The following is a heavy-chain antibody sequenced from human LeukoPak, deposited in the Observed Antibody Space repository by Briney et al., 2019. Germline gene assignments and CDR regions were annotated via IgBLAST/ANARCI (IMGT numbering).Heavy chain of an antibody. CDR2: LYTSGST. D-gene: IGHD3-10*01. CDR3: ARVSSPIWFGELFLNSYYYYYMDV. Sequence: SETLSLTCAVSGGSISSGSYYWIWIRQPAGKGLEWIGRLYTSGSTNYNPSLESRVTISVDTSKNQFSLKLSSVTAADTAVYYCARVSSPIWFGELFLNSYYYYYMDVWGKGTTVTVSS. CDR1: GGSISSGSYY. V-gene: IGHV4-61*02. J-gene: IGHJ6*03.